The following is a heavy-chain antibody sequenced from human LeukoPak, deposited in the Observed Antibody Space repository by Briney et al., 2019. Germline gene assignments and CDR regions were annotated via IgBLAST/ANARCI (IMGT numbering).Heavy chain of an antibody. V-gene: IGHV4-34*01. Sequence: SETLSLTCAVYGGSFSGYYWSWIRQPPGKGLEWIGEINHSGSTNYNPSLKSRVTISVDTSKNQFSLKLSSVTAADTAVYYCARGHRNAIFGVVINPYYYYGMDVWGQGTTVTVSS. CDR1: GGSFSGYY. CDR3: ARGHRNAIFGVVINPYYYYGMDV. D-gene: IGHD3-3*01. CDR2: INHSGST. J-gene: IGHJ6*02.